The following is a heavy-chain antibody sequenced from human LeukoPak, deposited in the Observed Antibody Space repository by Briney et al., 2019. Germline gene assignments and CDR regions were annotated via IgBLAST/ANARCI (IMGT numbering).Heavy chain of an antibody. J-gene: IGHJ6*03. CDR3: ARDRHVPGLYYYYMDV. Sequence: QTSETLSLTCTVSGGSISSSSYYWGWIRQAPGKGLESVSYISSSSATIFYADSVKGRFTISRDNAKNSLYLQMNSLRPEDTAVYFCARDRHVPGLYYYYMDVWGKGTTVTVSS. CDR2: ISSSSATI. V-gene: IGHV3-48*01. CDR1: GGSISSSS. D-gene: IGHD6-6*01.